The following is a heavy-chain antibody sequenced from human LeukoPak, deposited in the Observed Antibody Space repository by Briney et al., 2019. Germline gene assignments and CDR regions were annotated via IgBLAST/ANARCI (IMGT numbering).Heavy chain of an antibody. CDR3: AKADSRKMATILTGFDY. J-gene: IGHJ4*02. Sequence: PGGSLRLSCQASGFTFYMYATSWVRQAPGKGLEWVASMCGTAGCTFYPDSVKGRFTISRDNSKNTLYLQMNSLRAEDTAVYYCAKADSRKMATILTGFDYWGQGTLVTVSS. CDR2: MCGTAGCT. V-gene: IGHV3-23*01. CDR1: GFTFYMYA. D-gene: IGHD5-24*01.